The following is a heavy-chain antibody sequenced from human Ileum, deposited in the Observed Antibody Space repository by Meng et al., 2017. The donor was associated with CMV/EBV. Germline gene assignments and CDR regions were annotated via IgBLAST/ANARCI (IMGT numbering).Heavy chain of an antibody. D-gene: IGHD3-10*01. CDR2: INHSETT. V-gene: IGHV4-34*01. CDR3: ARRVGSGKYYFDF. J-gene: IGHJ4*02. CDR1: GGSFTGAY. Sequence: CAVYGGSFTGAYCSWIRQSPGKGLEWIAEINHSETTNYNPSLKSRVTISVDSFKNQCSLRLNSVTAADTAVFYCARRVGSGKYYFDFWSQGSLVTVSS.